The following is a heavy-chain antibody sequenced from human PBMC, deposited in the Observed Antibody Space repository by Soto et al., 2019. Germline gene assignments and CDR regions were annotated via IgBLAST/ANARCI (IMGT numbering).Heavy chain of an antibody. V-gene: IGHV6-1*01. D-gene: IGHD6-19*01. CDR1: GDSVSSNNAD. CDR3: ARKTSGWDGGYFYGLGV. Sequence: QVALRQSGPGLVKPSQTLSLTCAISGDSVSSNNADWNWIRQSPSRGLEWLGRTYYRSKWYTDYAVSVRSRIIINPATAKNQFSLQLRSVTPEDTAVYYFARKTSGWDGGYFYGLGVWGQGTTVTVSS. J-gene: IGHJ6*02. CDR2: TYYRSKWYT.